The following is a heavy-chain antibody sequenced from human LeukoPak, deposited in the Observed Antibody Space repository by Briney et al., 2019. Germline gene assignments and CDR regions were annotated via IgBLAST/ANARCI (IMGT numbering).Heavy chain of an antibody. J-gene: IGHJ3*01. Sequence: GGSLRLACAASGFTFSSYAMTWVRQAPGKGLEWVSAFSATDGSAQYAESVEGRFTISRDNSKNTLFLQMNSLEAEDTAVYYCARAKIAAAGTGAFDVWGQGTLVTVSS. CDR2: FSATDGSA. CDR3: ARAKIAAAGTGAFDV. V-gene: IGHV3-23*01. D-gene: IGHD6-13*01. CDR1: GFTFSSYA.